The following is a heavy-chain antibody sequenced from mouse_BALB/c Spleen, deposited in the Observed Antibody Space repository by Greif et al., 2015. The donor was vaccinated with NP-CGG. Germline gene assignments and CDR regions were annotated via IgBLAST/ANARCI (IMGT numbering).Heavy chain of an antibody. Sequence: QVQLQQSGPELVKPGASVRISCEASGYTFTSYYIHWVKQRPGQGLEWIGWIYPGNVNTKYNEKFKGKATLTADKSSSTAYMQLSSLTSEDSAVYFFAASAWFAYWGQGTLVTVSA. D-gene: IGHD3-1*01. V-gene: IGHV1S56*01. CDR2: IYPGNVNT. J-gene: IGHJ3*01. CDR3: AASAWFAY. CDR1: GYTFTSYY.